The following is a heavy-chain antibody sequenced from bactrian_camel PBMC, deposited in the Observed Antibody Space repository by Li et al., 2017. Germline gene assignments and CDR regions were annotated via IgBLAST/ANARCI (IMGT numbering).Heavy chain of an antibody. V-gene: IGHV3S1*01. D-gene: IGHD2*01. CDR3: TKHRVGGRTVDTDDFDFGY. CDR1: EITFGYYA. Sequence: HVQLVESGGDSVQSGGSLTLSCTASEITFGYYAMYWVRQAPTTGLEWVSSIKNGGVPTYYADSVKGRFTISRDNDKNTLYLQLNSLKTEDTAMYYCTKHRVGGRTVDTDDFDFGYWGQGTQVTVS. CDR2: IKNGGVPT. J-gene: IGHJ6*01.